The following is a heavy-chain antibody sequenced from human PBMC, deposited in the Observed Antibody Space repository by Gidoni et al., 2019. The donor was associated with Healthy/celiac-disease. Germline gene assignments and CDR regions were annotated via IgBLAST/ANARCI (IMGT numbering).Heavy chain of an antibody. V-gene: IGHV3-23*01. J-gene: IGHJ5*02. CDR2: ISGSGGST. D-gene: IGHD6-25*01. CDR1: GFTLSRYA. Sequence: EVQLLESGGGVVQPGGSLRLSGAASGFTLSRYAMSWVRQAPGKGLEVVSAISGSGGSTSSADSVKGRFTISRDTSKTTLYLQMNSLRAEDTAVYYCAKDFTFAAWVDWFDPWGQGTLVTVSS. CDR3: AKDFTFAAWVDWFDP.